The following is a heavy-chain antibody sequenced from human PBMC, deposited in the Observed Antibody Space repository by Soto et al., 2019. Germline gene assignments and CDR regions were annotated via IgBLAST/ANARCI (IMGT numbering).Heavy chain of an antibody. V-gene: IGHV5-51*01. CDR3: ARSYYYGHDAFDI. Sequence: PGESLKISWKGSGYSFTSYWIGWVRQMDEKGLEWMGIIYPGDSDTRYSPSFQGQVTISADKSISTAYLQWSSLKASDTALYYCARSYYYGHDAFDIWGQGTMVTVSS. CDR1: GYSFTSYW. D-gene: IGHD3-10*01. CDR2: IYPGDSDT. J-gene: IGHJ3*02.